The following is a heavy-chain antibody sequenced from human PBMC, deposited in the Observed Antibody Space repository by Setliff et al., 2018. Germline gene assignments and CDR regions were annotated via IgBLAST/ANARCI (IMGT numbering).Heavy chain of an antibody. Sequence: PSETLSLTCAVYGGSFSDSYWSWIRQPPGKGLEWIGDINYLGNTNYNPSLKSRVTISVDTSKNQFSLKLSSVTAADTAVYYCARFAGSSWVDYWGQGTLVTVSS. D-gene: IGHD6-13*01. CDR3: ARFAGSSWVDY. CDR2: INYLGNT. CDR1: GGSFSDSY. V-gene: IGHV4-34*01. J-gene: IGHJ4*02.